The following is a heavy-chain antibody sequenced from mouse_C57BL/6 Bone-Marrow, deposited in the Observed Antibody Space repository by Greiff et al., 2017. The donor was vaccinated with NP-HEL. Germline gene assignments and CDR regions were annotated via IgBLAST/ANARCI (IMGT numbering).Heavy chain of an antibody. Sequence: VQLQQPGTELVKPGASVKLSCKASGYTFTSYWMHWVKQRPGQGLEWIGNINPSNGGNNYNEKFKSKATLTVDRSSSTAYMQLSSLTSEDSAVYDCARKVATDYFDYWGQGTTLTVSS. V-gene: IGHV1-53*01. D-gene: IGHD1-1*01. CDR1: GYTFTSYW. CDR3: ARKVATDYFDY. J-gene: IGHJ2*01. CDR2: INPSNGGN.